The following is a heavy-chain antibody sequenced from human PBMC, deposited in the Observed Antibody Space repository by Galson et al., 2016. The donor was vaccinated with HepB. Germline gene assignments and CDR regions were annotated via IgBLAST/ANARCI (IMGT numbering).Heavy chain of an antibody. D-gene: IGHD3-10*01. CDR3: ARGRGLDS. CDR1: GFTFGDYS. V-gene: IGHV3-49*03. J-gene: IGHJ4*02. CDR2: IRSKGNGGTT. Sequence: SLRLSCAASGFTFGDYSMSWFRQAPGKGLEWVGFIRSKGNGGTTEYAASVKGRFTISIDDSKSIAYVQMNSLKIEDTAVYYCARGRGLDSWGQGTLVTVSS.